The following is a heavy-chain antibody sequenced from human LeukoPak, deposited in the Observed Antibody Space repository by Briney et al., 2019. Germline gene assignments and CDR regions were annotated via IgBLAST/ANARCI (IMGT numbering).Heavy chain of an antibody. J-gene: IGHJ4*02. Sequence: GGSLRLSCAASGFTFSTYTMSWVRQAPGKGLEWVSSVSSSSRYIYNAKSLEGRFTISRDNAKNSLYLQMNSLRAEDTAMYYCARFVDHFDSSGYYRHYFDSWGQGTLVTVSS. CDR1: GFTFSTYT. D-gene: IGHD3-22*01. CDR2: VSSSSRYI. CDR3: ARFVDHFDSSGYYRHYFDS. V-gene: IGHV3-21*01.